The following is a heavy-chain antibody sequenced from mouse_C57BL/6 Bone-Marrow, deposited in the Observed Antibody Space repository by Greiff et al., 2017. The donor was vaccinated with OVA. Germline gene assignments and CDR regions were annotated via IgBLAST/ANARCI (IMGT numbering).Heavy chain of an antibody. J-gene: IGHJ3*01. CDR1: GYTFTSYW. V-gene: IGHV1-50*01. Sequence: QVQLQQPGAELVKPGASVKLSCKASGYTFTSYWMPWVKQRPGQGLEWIGEFDPSDSYTNYNQKFKGKATLTVDTSSSTAYMQLSSLTSEDSAVYYCARRGSWFAYWGQGTLVTVSA. CDR3: ARRGSWFAY. D-gene: IGHD3-1*01. CDR2: FDPSDSYT.